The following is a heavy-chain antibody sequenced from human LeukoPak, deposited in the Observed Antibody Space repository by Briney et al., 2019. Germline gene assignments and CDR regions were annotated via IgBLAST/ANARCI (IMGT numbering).Heavy chain of an antibody. D-gene: IGHD3-16*01. CDR3: ARGLRPYYYYYMDV. V-gene: IGHV3-7*01. CDR1: GFTFNIYW. Sequence: PGGSLRLSCAASGFTFNIYWMTWVRQAPGKGLEWVANIEQEGSERYYVDSVKGRFTISRDNAKNSLYLQMNSLRAEDTAVYYCARGLRPYYYYYMDVWGKGTTVTVSS. J-gene: IGHJ6*03. CDR2: IEQEGSER.